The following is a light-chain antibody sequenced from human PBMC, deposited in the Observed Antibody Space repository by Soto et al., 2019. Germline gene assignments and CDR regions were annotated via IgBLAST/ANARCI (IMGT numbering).Light chain of an antibody. CDR2: GNS. CDR3: QSSDSGFIGLV. J-gene: IGLJ2*01. CDR1: NSKSGAGYD. V-gene: IGLV1-40*01. Sequence: QSVLTQPPSVTGAPGQRVTISCTGNNSKSGAGYDVNWYQQFPGTAPKLLIYGNSNRPPGVPDRFSGSKSGTSASLAITGLQADDEAEYFCQSSDSGFIGLVFGGGTKLTVL.